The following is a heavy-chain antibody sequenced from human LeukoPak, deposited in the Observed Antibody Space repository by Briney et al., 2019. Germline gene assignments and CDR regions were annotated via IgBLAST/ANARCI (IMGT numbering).Heavy chain of an antibody. CDR2: IYYSGST. Sequence: SETLPLTCTVSGGSISSSSYYWGWIRQPPGKGLEWIGSIYYSGSTYYNPSLKSRVTISVDTSKNQFSLKLSSVTAADTAVYYCARRAMVRGGTYFDYWGQGTLVTVSS. V-gene: IGHV4-39*01. D-gene: IGHD3-10*01. J-gene: IGHJ4*02. CDR1: GGSISSSSYY. CDR3: ARRAMVRGGTYFDY.